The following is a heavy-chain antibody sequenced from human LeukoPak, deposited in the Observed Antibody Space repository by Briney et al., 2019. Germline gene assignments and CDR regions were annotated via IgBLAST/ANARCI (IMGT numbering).Heavy chain of an antibody. J-gene: IGHJ4*02. V-gene: IGHV3-66*01. Sequence: GGSLRLSCVVSGFSVRNNYVSWVRQAPGKGLEWVSVIYAGDTIHYADSVKGRFTISRDNSKNTLYLQMNSLRVEDTAVYYCASAWQLGIVVVMLDSWGQGTLVTVSS. CDR2: IYAGDTI. CDR3: ASAWQLGIVVVMLDS. D-gene: IGHD3-22*01. CDR1: GFSVRNNY.